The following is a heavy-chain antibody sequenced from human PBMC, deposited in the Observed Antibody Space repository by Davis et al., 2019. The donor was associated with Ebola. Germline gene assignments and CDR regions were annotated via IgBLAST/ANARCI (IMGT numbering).Heavy chain of an antibody. V-gene: IGHV4-61*09. Sequence: SETLSLTCTVSGDSISSGSYYWSWIRQPAGKGLEWIGHIYTRGTTHYNPSLNSRVSISVNTSKNQFSLSLNSVTAADTAIYFCARDRHESRAYGFWGQGTLVTVSS. J-gene: IGHJ4*02. CDR3: ARDRHESRAYGF. CDR1: GDSISSGSYY. CDR2: IYTRGTT. D-gene: IGHD3-16*01.